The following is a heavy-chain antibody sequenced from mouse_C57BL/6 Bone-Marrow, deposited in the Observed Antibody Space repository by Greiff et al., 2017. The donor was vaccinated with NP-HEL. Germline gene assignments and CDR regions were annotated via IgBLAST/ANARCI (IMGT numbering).Heavy chain of an antibody. CDR3: ARPYAMDY. CDR1: GFTFSSYA. Sequence: EVQLMESGGGLVKPGGSLKLSCAASGFTFSSYAMSWVRQTPEKRLEWVATISDGGSYTYYPDNVKGRFTISRDNAKNNLYLQMSHLKSEDTAMYYCARPYAMDYWGQGTSVTVSS. V-gene: IGHV5-4*01. CDR2: ISDGGSYT. J-gene: IGHJ4*01.